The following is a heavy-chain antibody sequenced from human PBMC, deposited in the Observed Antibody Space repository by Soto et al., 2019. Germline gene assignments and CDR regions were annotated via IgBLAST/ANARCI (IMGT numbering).Heavy chain of an antibody. CDR1: GFRISSYH. CDR3: ARDGVVGATDAFDI. CDR2: INGDGSST. D-gene: IGHD1-26*01. V-gene: IGHV3-74*01. J-gene: IGHJ3*02. Sequence: GGSXRLSCAASGFRISSYHMHRVRQVIGKGLVWVSRINGDGSSTGYADSVKGRFTISRDNAKNTLYLQMNSLRAEDTAVYYCARDGVVGATDAFDIWGQGTMVTVSS.